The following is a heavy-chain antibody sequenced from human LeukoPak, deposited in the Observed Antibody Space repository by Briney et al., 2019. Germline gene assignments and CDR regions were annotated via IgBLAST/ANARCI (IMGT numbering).Heavy chain of an antibody. CDR3: ARDLFQWALGDY. J-gene: IGHJ4*02. CDR1: GFTFITYS. V-gene: IGHV3-48*02. D-gene: IGHD2/OR15-2a*01. Sequence: GVSLRLSCAASGFTFITYSMNWVRQAPGKGLEWVSYISDSSNTKYYADSVKGRFTISRDNAKNSLYLQMNSLRDEDTAVYYCARDLFQWALGDYWGQGTLVTVSS. CDR2: ISDSSNTK.